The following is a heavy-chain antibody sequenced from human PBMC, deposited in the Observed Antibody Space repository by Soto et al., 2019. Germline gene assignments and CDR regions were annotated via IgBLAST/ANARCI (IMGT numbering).Heavy chain of an antibody. J-gene: IGHJ5*02. CDR3: ARDLYYDSSGYWFDP. CDR2: ISAYNGNT. CDR1: GSTFTSYG. Sequence: ASVKVSCKASGSTFTSYGISWVLQAPGQGLEWMGWISAYNGNTNYAQKLQGRVTMTTDTSTSTAYMELRSLRSDDTAVYYCARDLYYDSSGYWFDPWGQGTLVTVSS. D-gene: IGHD3-22*01. V-gene: IGHV1-18*01.